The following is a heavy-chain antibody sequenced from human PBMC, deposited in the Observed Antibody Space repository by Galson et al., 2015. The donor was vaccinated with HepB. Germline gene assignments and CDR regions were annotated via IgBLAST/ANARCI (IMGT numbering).Heavy chain of an antibody. V-gene: IGHV3-66*01. CDR2: IYSAGRT. Sequence: SLRLSCAASGFTVSSNYMSWVRQAPGKGLEWVSVIYSAGRTNYADSVKGRFTISRDNSKNTLYLQMNSLRAEDTAVYYCARDQAQGPYNDILTGYRLYYYYHGMDVWGQGTTVTVSS. J-gene: IGHJ6*02. D-gene: IGHD3-9*01. CDR3: ARDQAQGPYNDILTGYRLYYYYHGMDV. CDR1: GFTVSSNY.